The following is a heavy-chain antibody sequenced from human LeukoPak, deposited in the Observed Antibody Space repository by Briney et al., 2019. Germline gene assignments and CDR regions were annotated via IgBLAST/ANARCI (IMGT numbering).Heavy chain of an antibody. V-gene: IGHV4-34*01. Sequence: TXSLXCAVXGGSXSGXYWSWIRQPPGXGLEWIGEINYSGSTNYNPSLKSRVTISVDTSKNQFSLKLSSVTAADTAVYYCARGPDPGKVGAAIYYYYGMDVWGQGTTVTVSS. D-gene: IGHD1-26*01. CDR1: GGSXSGXY. CDR2: INYSGST. CDR3: ARGPDPGKVGAAIYYYYGMDV. J-gene: IGHJ6*02.